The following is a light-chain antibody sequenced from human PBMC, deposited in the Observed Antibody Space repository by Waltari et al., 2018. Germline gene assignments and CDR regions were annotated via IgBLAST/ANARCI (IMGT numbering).Light chain of an antibody. CDR3: QHYHNWPPWT. V-gene: IGKV3-15*01. J-gene: IGKJ1*01. CDR2: GAS. CDR1: QFIGTN. Sequence: VVMTQSPATLSVSPGEGVNLSCRASQFIGTNLAWYQQRPGQAPRLLIYGASSRAAGVPARFSGSGSGTEFTLAISDLKSEDSAVYYCQHYHNWPPWTFGQGTKVEIK.